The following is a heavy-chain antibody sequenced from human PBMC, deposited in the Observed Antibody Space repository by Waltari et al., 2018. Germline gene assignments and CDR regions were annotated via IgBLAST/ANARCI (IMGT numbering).Heavy chain of an antibody. CDR3: TRGLLAAAGPRFGY. J-gene: IGHJ4*02. CDR1: GGSFSGYS. CDR2: IDHSGGT. D-gene: IGHD6-13*01. V-gene: IGHV4-34*01. Sequence: QVQLQQWGAGLLQPSATLSLTCAVYGGSFSGYSWSWIRQPPGKGLEWIGEIDHSGGTNYNPSLKSRVTISVDTSKNQFSLKLSSVTAADTSVYYCTRGLLAAAGPRFGYWGQGTLVTVSS.